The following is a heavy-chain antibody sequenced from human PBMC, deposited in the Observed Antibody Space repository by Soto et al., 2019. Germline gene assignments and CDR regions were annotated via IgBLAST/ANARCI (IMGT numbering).Heavy chain of an antibody. D-gene: IGHD5-18*01. CDR3: GRGGSDSPMAPGY. CDR1: GFTFSSYW. Sequence: RLSCAASGFTFSSYWMHWVRQAPGKGLVWVSRINPDGSATNYADSVKGRFTISRDNAKNTLYLQMNSLRAEDTAVFYCGRGGSDSPMAPGYWGQGPLVTVPS. V-gene: IGHV3-74*01. CDR2: INPDGSAT. J-gene: IGHJ4*02.